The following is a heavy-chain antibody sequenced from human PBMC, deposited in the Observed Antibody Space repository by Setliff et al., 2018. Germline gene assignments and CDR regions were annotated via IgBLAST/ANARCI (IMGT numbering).Heavy chain of an antibody. CDR3: ARAPPNRYSGSYEYFYMAV. D-gene: IGHD1-26*01. J-gene: IGHJ6*03. Sequence: SETLSLTCTVSGGSISSYYWSWIRQPPGKGLEWIGYIYASGSTNYNPSLKSRVTLSVDTSKNQFSLKVSSVTAADTAVYYCARAPPNRYSGSYEYFYMAVWGKGTTVTVSS. CDR2: IYASGST. V-gene: IGHV4-4*08. CDR1: GGSISSYY.